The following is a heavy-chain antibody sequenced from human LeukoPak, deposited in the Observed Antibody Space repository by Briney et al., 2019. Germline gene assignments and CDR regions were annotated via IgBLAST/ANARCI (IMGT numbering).Heavy chain of an antibody. V-gene: IGHV3-48*04. Sequence: GGSLRLSCAASGFTFSSYSMNWVRQAPGKGLEWVSYISSSRSTKYYADSVKGRFTISRDNAKNSLYLQMNSLRAEDTAVYYCARDYYDSSGWHYFDYWGQGTLVTVSS. CDR1: GFTFSSYS. J-gene: IGHJ4*02. D-gene: IGHD3-22*01. CDR2: ISSSRSTK. CDR3: ARDYYDSSGWHYFDY.